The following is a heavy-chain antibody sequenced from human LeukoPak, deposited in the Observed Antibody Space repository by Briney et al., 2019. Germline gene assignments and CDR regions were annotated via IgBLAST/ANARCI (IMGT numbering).Heavy chain of an antibody. D-gene: IGHD3-9*01. CDR2: INHNSGNT. CDR3: ASATGYSSSMDV. V-gene: IGHV1-8*02. Sequence: ASVKVSCKASGYTFTGYYMHWVRQAPGQGLEWMGWINHNSGNTGYAQKFQGRVTMTRNTSISTAYMELSSLRSEDTAVYYCASATGYSSSMDVWGKGTTVTVSS. J-gene: IGHJ6*03. CDR1: GYTFTGYY.